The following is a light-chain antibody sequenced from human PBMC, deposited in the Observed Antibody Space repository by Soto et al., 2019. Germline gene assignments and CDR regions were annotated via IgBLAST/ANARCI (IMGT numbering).Light chain of an antibody. Sequence: EIVLTQSPGTLSLSPGDRVTLSCRASQSVSSNYLAWYQQKPGQAPRLLIYATSARATGILDRFSGSGSGTDFTLTISRLEPEDFAMYYCQQYGDYNSPRYSFGQGTRLEI. J-gene: IGKJ2*03. CDR1: QSVSSNY. V-gene: IGKV3-20*01. CDR3: QQYGDYNSPRYS. CDR2: ATS.